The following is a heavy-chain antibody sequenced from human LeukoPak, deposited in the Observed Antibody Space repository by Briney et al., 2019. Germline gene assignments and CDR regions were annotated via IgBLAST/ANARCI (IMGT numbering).Heavy chain of an antibody. CDR3: ARRHTSYWYFDL. V-gene: IGHV3-21*06. Sequence: PGGSLRLSCAASGFTFSSYSMTWVRQAPGKGLEWLSSFTSRSRNIYYADSVKGRFTISRDNAKNLLYLQMNSLRAEDTAIYYCARRHTSYWYFDLWGRGTLVTVSS. J-gene: IGHJ2*01. D-gene: IGHD1-1*01. CDR2: FTSRSRNI. CDR1: GFTFSSYS.